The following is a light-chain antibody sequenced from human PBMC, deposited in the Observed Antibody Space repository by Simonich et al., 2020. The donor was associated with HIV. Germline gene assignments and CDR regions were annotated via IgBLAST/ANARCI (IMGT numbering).Light chain of an antibody. CDR1: SGSIASSY. V-gene: IGLV6-57*01. CDR3: QSYDGDNWV. J-gene: IGLJ3*02. Sequence: NFVLTQPHSVSESPGKTIIISCTRSSGSIASSYVQWYQQRPGTYPTTVIYEDNVRPSGVPDRFSGSIDSSSNSASLTISGLKTEDEADYYCQSYDGDNWVFGGGTKLTVL. CDR2: EDN.